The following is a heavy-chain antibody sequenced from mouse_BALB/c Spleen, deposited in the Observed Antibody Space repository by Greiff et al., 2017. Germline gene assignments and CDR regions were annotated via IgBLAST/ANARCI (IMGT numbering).Heavy chain of an antibody. CDR3: ARSPDGSIPMDY. D-gene: IGHD2-3*01. J-gene: IGHJ4*01. Sequence: QVQLQQSGAELAKPGASVKMSCKASGYTFTSYWMHWVKQRPGQGLEWIGYINPSTGYTEYNQKFKDKATLTADKSSSTAYMQLSSLTSEDSAVYYCARSPDGSIPMDYWGQGTSVTVSS. V-gene: IGHV1-7*01. CDR2: INPSTGYT. CDR1: GYTFTSYW.